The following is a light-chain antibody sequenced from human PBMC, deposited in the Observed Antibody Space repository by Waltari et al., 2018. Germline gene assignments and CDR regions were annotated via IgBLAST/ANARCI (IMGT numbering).Light chain of an antibody. J-gene: IGLJ3*02. CDR2: VKN. V-gene: IGLV3-19*01. Sequence: SSELTQDPAVSVALGQTVRITCQGASLRSYYASWYQQRPGQAPVLVLYVKNNRPSGIPDRFSGSASGNTASLTITGTQAEDEADYYCHSRDTISTRVFGGGTRLTV. CDR3: HSRDTISTRV. CDR1: SLRSYY.